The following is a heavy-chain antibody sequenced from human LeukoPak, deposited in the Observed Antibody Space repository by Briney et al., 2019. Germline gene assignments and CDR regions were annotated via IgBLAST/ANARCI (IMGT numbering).Heavy chain of an antibody. Sequence: QAGGSLRLSCAASGFTFSSYDMHWVRQATGKGLEWVSAIGTAGDTYYPGSVKGRFTISRENAKNSLYLQMNSLRAGDTAVYYCAKAGNLGGSNYLYYYYYMDVWGKGTTVTISS. CDR1: GFTFSSYD. CDR3: AKAGNLGGSNYLYYYYYMDV. D-gene: IGHD1-26*01. V-gene: IGHV3-13*01. CDR2: IGTAGDT. J-gene: IGHJ6*03.